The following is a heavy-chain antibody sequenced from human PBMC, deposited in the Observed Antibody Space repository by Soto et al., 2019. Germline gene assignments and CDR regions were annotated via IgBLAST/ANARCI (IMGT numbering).Heavy chain of an antibody. CDR2: LSHSGST. Sequence: PSETLSLTCTVSGGSISSGGHYWSWIRQLPGKGLEWIGFLSHSGSTSYNPSLKSRVTISADTSKNQFSLRLTSVTAADTAIYYCVRGVYYWGVGTLVTVS. CDR1: GGSISSGGHY. V-gene: IGHV4-31*03. J-gene: IGHJ4*02. CDR3: VRGVYY.